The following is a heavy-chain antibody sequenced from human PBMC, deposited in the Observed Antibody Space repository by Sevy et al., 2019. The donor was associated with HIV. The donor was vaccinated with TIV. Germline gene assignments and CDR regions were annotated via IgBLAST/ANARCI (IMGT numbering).Heavy chain of an antibody. CDR3: ATVNYDFWSGYYPNDAFDI. CDR1: GGSISSYY. Sequence: SETLSLTCTLSGGSISSYYWSWIRQPPGKGLEWIGYIYYSGSTNYNPSLKSRVTISVDTSKNQFSLKLSSVTAADTAVYYCATVNYDFWSGYYPNDAFDIWGQGTMVTVSS. V-gene: IGHV4-59*12. CDR2: IYYSGST. J-gene: IGHJ3*02. D-gene: IGHD3-3*01.